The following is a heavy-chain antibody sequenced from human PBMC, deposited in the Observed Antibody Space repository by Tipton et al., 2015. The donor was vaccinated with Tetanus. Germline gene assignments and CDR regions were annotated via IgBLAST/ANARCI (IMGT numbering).Heavy chain of an antibody. V-gene: IGHV4-39*01. CDR1: GGSIRGGTFY. J-gene: IGHJ4*02. D-gene: IGHD3-3*01. CDR3: ARHQGGYFTPFDY. CDR2: IYESGDT. Sequence: LRLSCTVSGGSIRGGTFYWGWIRQPPGKGLEWIGSIYESGDTYYIPSLKSRFTISVDTSKNQFSLNLNSMAAADTGVYYCARHQGGYFTPFDYWGQGNLVTVSS.